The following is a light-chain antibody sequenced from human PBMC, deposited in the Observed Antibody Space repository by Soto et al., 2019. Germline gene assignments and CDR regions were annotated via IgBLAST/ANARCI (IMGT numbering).Light chain of an antibody. Sequence: EIVLTQSPGTLSLSPGERATLSCRASQSVSSSYLAWYQQKPGQAPRLLIYGASSRATGIPDRFSGSGSGTDFTLTTSRLEPEDFAVYYCQQYGSSRTVGQGTKVDTK. CDR3: QQYGSSRT. CDR1: QSVSSSY. J-gene: IGKJ1*01. V-gene: IGKV3-20*01. CDR2: GAS.